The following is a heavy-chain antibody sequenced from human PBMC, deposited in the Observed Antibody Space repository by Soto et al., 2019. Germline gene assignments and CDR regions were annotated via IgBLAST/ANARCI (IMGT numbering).Heavy chain of an antibody. CDR3: ARILDYDYVWGSYRPWYFDY. Sequence: TLSLTCTVSGGSISSYYWSWIRQPPGKALEWLARIDWDDDKYYSTSLKTRLTISKDTSKNQVVLTMTNMDPVDTATYYCARILDYDYVWGSYRPWYFDYWGQGTLVTVSS. CDR1: GGSISSYYW. J-gene: IGHJ4*02. V-gene: IGHV2-70*11. D-gene: IGHD3-16*02. CDR2: IDWDDDK.